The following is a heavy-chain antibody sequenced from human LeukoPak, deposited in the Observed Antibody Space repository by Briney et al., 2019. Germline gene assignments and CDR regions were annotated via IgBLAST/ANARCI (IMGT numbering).Heavy chain of an antibody. J-gene: IGHJ4*02. D-gene: IGHD1-26*01. CDR2: INTRSSTS. CDR1: GFTFSTFN. V-gene: IGHV3-48*04. Sequence: GGSLRHSCAASGFTFSTFNMNWVRQAPGEGLEWVSYINTRSSTSYYADSVKGRFTISRDNAKNSLYLQMNSLVAEDTAVYYCARERPEGSGSFQLDSWGQGTLVTVSS. CDR3: ARERPEGSGSFQLDS.